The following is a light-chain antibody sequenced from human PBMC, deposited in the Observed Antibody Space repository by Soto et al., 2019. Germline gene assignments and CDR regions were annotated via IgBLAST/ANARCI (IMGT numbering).Light chain of an antibody. Sequence: IVLTQSPATLSLSPWEREQVPCRASQSVSNYLAWFQQKPGQAPRLLIYDASNRATGIPARFSGSGSGTDFTLTISSLGPEDFAVYYCQQRTNWPPAFGQGTRLEIK. V-gene: IGKV3-11*01. CDR3: QQRTNWPPA. CDR2: DAS. CDR1: QSVSNY. J-gene: IGKJ5*01.